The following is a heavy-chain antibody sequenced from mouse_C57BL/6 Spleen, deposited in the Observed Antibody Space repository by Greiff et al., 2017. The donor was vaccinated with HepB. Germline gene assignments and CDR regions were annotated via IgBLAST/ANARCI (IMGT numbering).Heavy chain of an antibody. D-gene: IGHD2-3*01. CDR1: GFTFSSYA. CDR3: ARDRGWLLDY. V-gene: IGHV5-4*01. J-gene: IGHJ2*01. CDR2: ISDGGSYT. Sequence: DVKLVESGGGLVKPGGSLKLSCAASGFTFSSYAMSWVRQTPEKRLEWVATISDGGSYTYYPDNVKGRFTISRDNAKNNLYLQMSHLKSEDTAMYYCARDRGWLLDYWGQGTTLTVSS.